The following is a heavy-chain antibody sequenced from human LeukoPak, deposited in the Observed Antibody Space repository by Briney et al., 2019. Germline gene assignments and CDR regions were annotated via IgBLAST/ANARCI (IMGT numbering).Heavy chain of an antibody. J-gene: IGHJ5*02. CDR1: GFSLSTSGVG. D-gene: IGHD5-18*01. CDR2: IYWDDDN. Sequence: PGPTLVKPTQTLTLTCTFSGFSLSTSGVGVGWIRQPPGKALEWLAVIYWDDDNRYSPSLRNRLTITKDTSKNQVVLKMTNMDPVDTATYYCAHRRYTAGYNWFDPWGQGTLVTVSS. CDR3: AHRRYTAGYNWFDP. V-gene: IGHV2-5*02.